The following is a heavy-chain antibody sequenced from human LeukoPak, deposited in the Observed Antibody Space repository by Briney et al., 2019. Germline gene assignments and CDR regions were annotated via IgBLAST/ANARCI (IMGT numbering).Heavy chain of an antibody. J-gene: IGHJ6*02. D-gene: IGHD2-15*01. V-gene: IGHV3-21*01. CDR1: GFTFSSYA. CDR2: ISSSSSYI. CDR3: ARDPYCSGGSCYFHYYYYYGMDV. Sequence: PGGSLRLSCAASGFTFSSYAMHWVRQAPGKGLEWVSSISSSSSYIYYADSVKGRFTISRDNAKNSLYLQMNSLRAEDTAVYYCARDPYCSGGSCYFHYYYYYGMDVWGQGTTITVSS.